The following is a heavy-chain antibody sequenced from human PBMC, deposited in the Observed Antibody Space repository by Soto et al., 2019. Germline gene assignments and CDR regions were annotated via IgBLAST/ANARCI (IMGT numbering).Heavy chain of an antibody. CDR3: ARYCSSTSCQFDP. V-gene: IGHV1-2*02. D-gene: IGHD2-2*01. Sequence: ASVKVSCKASGYTFTGYYIHWVRQAPGQGLEWMGGINPNSGASNYAQKFQGRVTMTRDTSISTRYMELSRLRSDDTAVYYCARYCSSTSCQFDPWGQGTLVTVSS. CDR1: GYTFTGYY. CDR2: INPNSGAS. J-gene: IGHJ5*02.